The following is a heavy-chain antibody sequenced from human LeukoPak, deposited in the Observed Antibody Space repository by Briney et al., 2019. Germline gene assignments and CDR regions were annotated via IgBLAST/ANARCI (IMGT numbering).Heavy chain of an antibody. CDR2: IYYTGST. CDR3: ARYISSGLDY. Sequence: SETLSLTCTVSGGSISSYYWSWIRQPPGKGLEWIGYIYYTGSTNYNPSLKSRVTISVDTSKNQFSLKLSYVNAADTAVYYCARYISSGLDYWGQGTLITVSS. J-gene: IGHJ4*02. CDR1: GGSISSYY. D-gene: IGHD6-6*01. V-gene: IGHV4-59*08.